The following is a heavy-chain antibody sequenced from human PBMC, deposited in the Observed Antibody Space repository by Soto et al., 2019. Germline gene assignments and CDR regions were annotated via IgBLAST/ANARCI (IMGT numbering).Heavy chain of an antibody. CDR3: ARGNSSSLRYYGMDV. V-gene: IGHV1-69*13. CDR2: IIPIFGTA. D-gene: IGHD6-6*01. Sequence: EASVKVSCKASGVTFSSYSISWVRQSPGQGLEWMGRIIPIFGTANYAQKFQGRVTITADESTSTAYMELSSLRSEDTAVYYCARGNSSSLRYYGMDVWGQGTTVTVSS. CDR1: GVTFSSYS. J-gene: IGHJ6*02.